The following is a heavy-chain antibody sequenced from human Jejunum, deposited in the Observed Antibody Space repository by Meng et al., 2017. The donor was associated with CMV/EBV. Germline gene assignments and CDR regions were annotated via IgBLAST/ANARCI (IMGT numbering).Heavy chain of an antibody. Sequence: GSISCYYWSWIRQPTGKGLEWLGYMYYSGKTTYNPSLESRVTISLDTSKNQFSLNLRSVTAADTAVYYCSRVGKDRSGGDCSFDHWGQGTLVTVSS. CDR1: GSISCYY. D-gene: IGHD2-21*01. J-gene: IGHJ4*02. CDR3: SRVGKDRSGGDCSFDH. CDR2: MYYSGKT. V-gene: IGHV4-59*01.